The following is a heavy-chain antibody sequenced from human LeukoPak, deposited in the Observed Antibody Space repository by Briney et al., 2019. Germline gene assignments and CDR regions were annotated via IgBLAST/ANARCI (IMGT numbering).Heavy chain of an antibody. D-gene: IGHD3-22*01. CDR3: ARESDSSGWYDS. J-gene: IGHJ5*01. CDR2: ISGDGGST. Sequence: PGGSLRLSCAAPGFSFDDYAIHWGRQAPGKGLEWVSLISGDGGSTFYADSVKGRFTISRDNSKNSLYLQMSSLRSEDTALYYCARESDSSGWYDSWGQGTLVTVSS. V-gene: IGHV3-43*02. CDR1: GFSFDDYA.